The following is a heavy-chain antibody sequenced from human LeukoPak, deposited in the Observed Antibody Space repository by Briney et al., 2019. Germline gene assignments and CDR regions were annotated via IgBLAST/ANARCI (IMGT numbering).Heavy chain of an antibody. V-gene: IGHV3-7*01. CDR2: IKQDGSEK. Sequence: GGSLRLSCAASGFTLSTYWMSWVRQAPGKGLEWAANIKQDGSEKYYVDSVKGRFTISRDNAKNSLYLQMNSLRAEDTAVYYCAKDREQLWSYGGYWGQGTLVTVSS. CDR3: AKDREQLWSYGGY. CDR1: GFTLSTYW. J-gene: IGHJ4*02. D-gene: IGHD5-18*01.